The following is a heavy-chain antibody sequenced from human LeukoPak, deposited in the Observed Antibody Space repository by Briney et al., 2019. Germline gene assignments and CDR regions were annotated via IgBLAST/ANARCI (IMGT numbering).Heavy chain of an antibody. CDR2: IHSGGKT. V-gene: IGHV3-53*01. J-gene: IGHJ4*02. CDR3: ARDLNSSGSY. CDR1: GFTFSGSY. Sequence: GGSLRLSCAASGFTFSGSYMSWVRQAPGKGLEWVSVIHSGGKTYYADSVKGRFTISRDNSKNTLYLQMNSLRAEDTAVYYCARDLNSSGSYWGQGTLVTASS. D-gene: IGHD3-22*01.